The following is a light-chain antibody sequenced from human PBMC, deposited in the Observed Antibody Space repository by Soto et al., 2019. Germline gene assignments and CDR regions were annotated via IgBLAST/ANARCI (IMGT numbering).Light chain of an antibody. J-gene: IGLJ1*01. V-gene: IGLV1-44*01. CDR1: SPNIGRNT. CDR3: AAWDDSLNGYV. Sequence: QSVLTQPPSVSGAPGQRVTISCSGSSPNIGRNTVNWYQQLPGTAPKLLMYSNDQRSSGVPDRFSGSKSGTSASLAISGLQSEDEADYYCAAWDDSLNGYVFGTGTKVTVL. CDR2: SND.